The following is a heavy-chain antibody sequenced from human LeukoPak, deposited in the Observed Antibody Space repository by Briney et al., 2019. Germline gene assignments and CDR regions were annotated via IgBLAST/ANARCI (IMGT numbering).Heavy chain of an antibody. CDR1: GFTFSGSA. CDR3: TRRTTAYYYYGMDV. J-gene: IGHJ6*04. D-gene: IGHD2/OR15-2a*01. V-gene: IGHV3-73*01. Sequence: GGSLRLSCAASGFTFSGSAMHWVRQASGKGLEWVGRIRSKANSYATAYAASVKGRFTTSRDDSKNTAYLQMNSLKTEDTAVYYCTRRTTAYYYYGMDVWGKGTTVTVSS. CDR2: IRSKANSYAT.